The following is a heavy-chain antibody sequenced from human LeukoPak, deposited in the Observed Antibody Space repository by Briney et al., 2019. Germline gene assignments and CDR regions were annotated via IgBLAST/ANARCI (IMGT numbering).Heavy chain of an antibody. Sequence: GESLKISCKGSGYRFTSYWIGWVRQMRGKGLEWMGIIYPGDSDTRYSPSLQGQVTISADKSISTAYLQWSSLKASDTAMYYCARQLESYYYYMYVCGKGTTVTVSS. CDR2: IYPGDSDT. D-gene: IGHD1-1*01. CDR3: ARQLESYYYYMYV. CDR1: GYRFTSYW. J-gene: IGHJ6*03. V-gene: IGHV5-51*01.